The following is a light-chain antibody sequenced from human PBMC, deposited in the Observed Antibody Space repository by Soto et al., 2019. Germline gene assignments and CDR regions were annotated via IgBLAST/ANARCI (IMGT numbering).Light chain of an antibody. Sequence: DIQVTQSPSSLSASVGDRVTITCRASQSISTYLIWYQQKPGKAPNLLIYGASNLQSGVPSRFSGGGSGTDFTLTISSLQPEDFGTYYCQQSYTSPVTFGGGTKVDIK. V-gene: IGKV1-39*01. CDR1: QSISTY. CDR3: QQSYTSPVT. J-gene: IGKJ4*01. CDR2: GAS.